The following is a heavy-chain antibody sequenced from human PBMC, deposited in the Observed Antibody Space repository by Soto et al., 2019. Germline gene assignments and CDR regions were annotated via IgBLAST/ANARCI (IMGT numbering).Heavy chain of an antibody. Sequence: PGGSLRLSCAASGFTFSSYGMHWVRQAPGKGLEWVAVIWFDGSNKYYADSVKGRFTISRDNSKNTLYLQMNSLRAEDTDVYYCSRDPTYYDILTGYGVGAFDIWGQGTMVTVSS. J-gene: IGHJ3*02. CDR3: SRDPTYYDILTGYGVGAFDI. D-gene: IGHD3-9*01. CDR1: GFTFSSYG. CDR2: IWFDGSNK. V-gene: IGHV3-33*01.